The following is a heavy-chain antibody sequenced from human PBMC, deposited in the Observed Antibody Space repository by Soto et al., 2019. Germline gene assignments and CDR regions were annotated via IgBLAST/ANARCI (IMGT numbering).Heavy chain of an antibody. CDR1: GLALRSDW. D-gene: IGHD3-16*01. V-gene: IGHV3-15*07. Sequence: QLVESGGGLVEPGESLSLSCTASGLALRSDWLSWVRQVPGKGLEWLGLIKSDLDGGTTDYAAPLQGRISISRDDSRNTVYLRMDRLNNEDTGFYYCATARRQPNYGWSKTFEFWGQGTLVTVSS. CDR3: ATARRQPNYGWSKTFEF. CDR2: IKSDLDGGTT. J-gene: IGHJ4*02.